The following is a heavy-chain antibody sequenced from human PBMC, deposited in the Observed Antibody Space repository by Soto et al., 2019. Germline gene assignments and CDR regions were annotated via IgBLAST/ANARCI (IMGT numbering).Heavy chain of an antibody. Sequence: QVQLVESGGGVVQPGRSLRLSCAASGFTFSSYGMHWVRQAPGKGLEWVAVISYDGSNKYYADSVKGRFTISRDNSKNTLYLQTNSLRAEDTAVYYCAKEPEYWGQGTLVTVSS. CDR3: AKEPEY. J-gene: IGHJ4*02. CDR2: ISYDGSNK. CDR1: GFTFSSYG. V-gene: IGHV3-30*18.